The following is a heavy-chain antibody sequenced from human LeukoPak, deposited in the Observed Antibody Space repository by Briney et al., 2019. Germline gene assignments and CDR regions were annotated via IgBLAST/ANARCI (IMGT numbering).Heavy chain of an antibody. CDR1: GGSISSGGYY. J-gene: IGHJ6*03. CDR2: IYHSGST. D-gene: IGHD1-26*01. CDR3: ARVGWEDYYYYYMDV. V-gene: IGHV4-30-2*01. Sequence: PSETLSLTCTVSGGSISSGGYYWSWIRQPPGKGLEWIGYIYHSGSTYYNPSLKSRVTISVDRSKNQFSLKLSSVTAADTAVYYCARVGWEDYYYYYMDVWGKGTTVTVSS.